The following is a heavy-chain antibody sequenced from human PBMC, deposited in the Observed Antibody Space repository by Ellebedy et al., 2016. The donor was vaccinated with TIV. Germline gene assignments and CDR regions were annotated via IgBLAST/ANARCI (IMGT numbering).Heavy chain of an antibody. CDR2: INPSGGST. D-gene: IGHD6-19*01. V-gene: IGHV1-46*01. CDR1: GYTFTSYY. Sequence: ASVKVSXKASGYTFTSYYMHWVRQAPGQGLEWMGIINPSGGSTSYAQKFQGRVTMTRDTSTSTVYMELSSLRSEDTAVYYCARAGSSGPFDYWGQGTLVTVSS. CDR3: ARAGSSGPFDY. J-gene: IGHJ4*02.